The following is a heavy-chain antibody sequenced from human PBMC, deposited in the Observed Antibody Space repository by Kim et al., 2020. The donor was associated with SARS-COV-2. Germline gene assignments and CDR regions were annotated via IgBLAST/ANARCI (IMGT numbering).Heavy chain of an antibody. CDR3: ARHEDWGGFWSGYYPN. Sequence: SETLSLTCTVSGGSISSYYWSWIRQPPGKGLEWIGYIYCSGSTNYNPSLKSRVTISVDTSKNQFSLKLSSVTAADTAVYYCARHEDWGGFWSGYYPNWGQGTLVTVSS. V-gene: IGHV4-59*08. J-gene: IGHJ4*02. D-gene: IGHD3-3*01. CDR2: IYCSGST. CDR1: GGSISSYY.